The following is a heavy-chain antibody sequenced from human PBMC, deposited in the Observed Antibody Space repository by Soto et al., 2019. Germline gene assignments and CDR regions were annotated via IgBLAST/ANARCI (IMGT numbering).Heavy chain of an antibody. Sequence: GGSLRLSCAGSGFTFSGNTMNWVRQAPGKGLEWVSSVSSSGSYKYYADSLKGRVTISRDNAKNSLYLQMNSLRAEDTAVYYCATVLFYEAFDIWGQGTVVTVS. CDR2: VSSSGSYK. CDR1: GFTFSGNT. V-gene: IGHV3-21*01. CDR3: ATVLFYEAFDI. D-gene: IGHD3-16*01. J-gene: IGHJ3*02.